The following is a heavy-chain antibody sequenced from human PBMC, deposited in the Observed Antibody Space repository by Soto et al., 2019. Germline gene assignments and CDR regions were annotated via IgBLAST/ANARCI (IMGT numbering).Heavy chain of an antibody. Sequence: GGSLRLSCAASGFTFSSYAMSWVRQAPGKGLEWVSAISGSGGSTYYADSVKGRFTISRDNSKNTLYLQMNSLRAEDTAVYYCAKGPTNYYDSSGYYFSKNYFDYWGQGTLVTVSS. D-gene: IGHD3-22*01. V-gene: IGHV3-23*01. CDR1: GFTFSSYA. CDR3: AKGPTNYYDSSGYYFSKNYFDY. CDR2: ISGSGGST. J-gene: IGHJ4*02.